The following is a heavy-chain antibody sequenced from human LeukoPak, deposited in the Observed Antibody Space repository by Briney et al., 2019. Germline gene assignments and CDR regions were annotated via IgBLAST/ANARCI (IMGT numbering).Heavy chain of an antibody. CDR3: ARQPYGSSVDS. CDR1: GGSISSGGYY. V-gene: IGHV4-31*03. J-gene: IGHJ4*02. D-gene: IGHD3-10*01. CDR2: IYYSGST. Sequence: SETLSLTCTVSGGSISSGGYYWSWIRQHPGKGLEWIGYIYYSGSTYYNPSLKSRVTIPVDTSKNQFSLKLGSVTAADTAIYYCARQPYGSSVDSWGQGTLVIVSS.